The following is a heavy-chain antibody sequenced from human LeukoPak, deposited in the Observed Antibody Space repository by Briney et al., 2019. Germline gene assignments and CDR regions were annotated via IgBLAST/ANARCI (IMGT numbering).Heavy chain of an antibody. Sequence: PSETLSLTCTVSGGPISSGDYYWSWIRQPPGKGQECLGYSYYSGSTYYNPSLKSRVNISVDTAKNQFSLKLSSVTAADTAVYYCARDQGYCSGGSCFYYWGQGTLVTVSS. D-gene: IGHD2-15*01. CDR1: GGPISSGDYY. J-gene: IGHJ4*02. CDR2: SYYSGST. CDR3: ARDQGYCSGGSCFYY. V-gene: IGHV4-30-4*08.